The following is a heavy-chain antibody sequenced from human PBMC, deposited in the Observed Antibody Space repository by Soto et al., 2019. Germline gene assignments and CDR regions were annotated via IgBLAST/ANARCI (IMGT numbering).Heavy chain of an antibody. CDR3: AHIMITWGGVSALDAFDM. J-gene: IGHJ3*02. Sequence: QITLKESGPMLVNPTQTLTLTCSFSGFSLSTSRVGVAWIRQPPGKALEWLAIIYWDDDRRYSPSLKTRLAITKDTSKNQVVLTMTNLDPGDTATYYCAHIMITWGGVSALDAFDMWGQGTMVTVSS. D-gene: IGHD3-16*01. CDR1: GFSLSTSRVG. V-gene: IGHV2-5*02. CDR2: IYWDDDR.